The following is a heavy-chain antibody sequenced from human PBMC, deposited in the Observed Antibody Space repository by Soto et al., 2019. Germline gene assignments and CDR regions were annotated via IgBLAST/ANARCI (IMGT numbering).Heavy chain of an antibody. D-gene: IGHD1-26*01. CDR1: GGTFSSYA. CDR3: AREVGATLNWFDP. V-gene: IGHV1-69*01. J-gene: IGHJ5*02. Sequence: QVQLVQSGAEVKKPGSSVKVSCKASGGTFSSYAISWVRQAPGQGLEWMGGIIPIFGTANYAQKFQGRVTITADESTSTAYMELSSLXXXDTAVYYCAREVGATLNWFDPWGQGTLVTVSS. CDR2: IIPIFGTA.